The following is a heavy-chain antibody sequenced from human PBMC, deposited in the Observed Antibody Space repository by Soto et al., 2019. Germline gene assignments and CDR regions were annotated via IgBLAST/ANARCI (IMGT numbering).Heavy chain of an antibody. V-gene: IGHV5-10-1*03. CDR2: IDPSDSYT. CDR3: ARHVEGALYYYYYGMDV. D-gene: IGHD3-16*01. CDR1: GYSFTSYW. Sequence: EVQLVQSGAEVKKPGESLRISCKGSGYSFTSYWISWVRQMPGKGLEWMGRIDPSDSYTNYSPSFQGHVTISADKSISTAYLQWSSLKASDTAMYYCARHVEGALYYYYYGMDVWGQGTTVTVSS. J-gene: IGHJ6*02.